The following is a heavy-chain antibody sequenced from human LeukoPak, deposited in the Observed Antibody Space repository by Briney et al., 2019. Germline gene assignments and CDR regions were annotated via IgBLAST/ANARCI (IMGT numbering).Heavy chain of an antibody. Sequence: GGSLRLSCVDSGFTFTNAWMSWVRQAPGKGLEWIGRIKSKTDGETTNYAEPVRGRFTISRDDSKSAVYLQMNSLKIEDTAVYYCTTDLGTYYHGSRRLIPIDYWGQGTLVTVSS. V-gene: IGHV3-15*01. D-gene: IGHD3-10*01. CDR1: GFTFTNAW. CDR3: TTDLGTYYHGSRRLIPIDY. J-gene: IGHJ4*02. CDR2: IKSKTDGETT.